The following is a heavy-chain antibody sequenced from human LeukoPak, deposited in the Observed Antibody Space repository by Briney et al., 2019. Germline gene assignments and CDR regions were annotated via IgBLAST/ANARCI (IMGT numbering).Heavy chain of an antibody. CDR1: GFTFRNYA. CDR2: ISHDESNE. CDR3: AKNRVPTAITPDS. J-gene: IGHJ5*01. D-gene: IGHD2-2*02. V-gene: IGHV3-30-3*02. Sequence: PGGSLRLSCAASGFTFRNYAMHWVRHTPGKGLEWVTVISHDESNEYYADSVKGRFTISRDNPKNTLYLQMNSLRAEDTAVYYCAKNRVPTAITPDSWGQGTLVTVSS.